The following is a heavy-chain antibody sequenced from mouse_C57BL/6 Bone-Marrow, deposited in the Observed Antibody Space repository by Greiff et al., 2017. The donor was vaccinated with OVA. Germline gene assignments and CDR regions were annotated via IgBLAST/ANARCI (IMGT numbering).Heavy chain of an antibody. CDR1: GYSFTGYF. J-gene: IGHJ4*01. V-gene: IGHV1-20*01. D-gene: IGHD1-1*01. CDR2: INPYNGDT. Sequence: VQLKESGPELVKPGDSVKISCKASGYSFTGYFMNWVMQSHGKSLEWIGRINPYNGDTFYNQQFKGKATLSVDKSSSTAHMGLRSRTSEDSAVYYCAKTGFTTVVAPMDYWGQGTSVTVSS. CDR3: AKTGFTTVVAPMDY.